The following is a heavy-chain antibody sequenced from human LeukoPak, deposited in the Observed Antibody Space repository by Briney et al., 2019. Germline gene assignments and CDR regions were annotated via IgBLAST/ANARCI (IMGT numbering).Heavy chain of an antibody. CDR3: AKDRYYYDSSGYYYHAEYFQH. CDR1: GFTFSSYA. Sequence: GGSLSLSCAASGFTFSSYAMSWVRQAPGKGLEWVSAISGSGGSTYYADSVKGRFTISRDNSKNTLYLQMNSLRAEDTAVYYCAKDRYYYDSSGYYYHAEYFQHWGQGTLVTVSS. D-gene: IGHD3-22*01. J-gene: IGHJ1*01. V-gene: IGHV3-23*01. CDR2: ISGSGGST.